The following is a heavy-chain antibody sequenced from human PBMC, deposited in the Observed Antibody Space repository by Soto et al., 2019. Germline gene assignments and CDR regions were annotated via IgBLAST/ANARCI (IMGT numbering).Heavy chain of an antibody. D-gene: IGHD3-22*01. CDR2: IWYDGSNK. J-gene: IGHJ4*02. V-gene: IGHV3-33*01. Sequence: PGGSLRLSCAASGFTFSSYGMHWVRQAPGKGLEWVAVIWYDGSNKYYADSVKGRFTISRGNSKNTLYLQMNSLRAEDTAVYYCARDDYDSSGYSVYYFDYWGQGTLVTV. CDR1: GFTFSSYG. CDR3: ARDDYDSSGYSVYYFDY.